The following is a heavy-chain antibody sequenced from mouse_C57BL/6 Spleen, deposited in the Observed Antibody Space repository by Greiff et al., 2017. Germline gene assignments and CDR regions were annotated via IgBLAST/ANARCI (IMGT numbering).Heavy chain of an antibody. CDR2: IDPETGGT. J-gene: IGHJ2*01. D-gene: IGHD1-1*01. Sequence: VHLVESGAELVRPGASVTLSCKASGYTFTDYEMHWVKQTPVHGLEWIGAIDPETGGTAYNQKFKGKAILTADKSSSTAYMELRSLTSEDSAVYYCTRRDPYYYGSSYNYWGKGTTLTVSS. CDR3: TRRDPYYYGSSYNY. CDR1: GYTFTDYE. V-gene: IGHV1-15*01.